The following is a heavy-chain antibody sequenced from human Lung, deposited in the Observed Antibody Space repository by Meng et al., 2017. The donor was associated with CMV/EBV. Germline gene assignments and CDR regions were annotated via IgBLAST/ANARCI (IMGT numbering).Heavy chain of an antibody. V-gene: IGHV4-31*03. Sequence: LRLXCTVSGGSISSGDYYWTWIRQHPGKGLEWIGNIYYIGSTYYNPSLKSRVTISVDTSKTQFSLKLRSVTAADTAVYYCARDKVGDGSGHGMDVWGQGTTVTVSS. CDR1: GGSISSGDYY. J-gene: IGHJ6*02. CDR2: IYYIGST. CDR3: ARDKVGDGSGHGMDV. D-gene: IGHD3-3*01.